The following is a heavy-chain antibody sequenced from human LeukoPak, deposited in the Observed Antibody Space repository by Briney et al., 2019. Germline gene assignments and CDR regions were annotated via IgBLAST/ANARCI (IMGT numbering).Heavy chain of an antibody. D-gene: IGHD1-1*01. J-gene: IGHJ4*02. CDR2: IKQDGSEK. CDR3: ARDLGTDY. Sequence: GGSLRLSCAASGFTFSSYSMSWVRQAPGKGLEWVANIKQDGSEKYYVDSVKGRFTISRDNAKNSLYLQMNSLRAEDTAVYYCARDLGTDYWGQGTLVTVSS. CDR1: GFTFSSYS. V-gene: IGHV3-7*01.